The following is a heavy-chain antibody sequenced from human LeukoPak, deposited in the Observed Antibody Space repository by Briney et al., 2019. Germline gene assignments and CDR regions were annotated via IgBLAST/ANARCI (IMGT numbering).Heavy chain of an antibody. CDR3: ARDVRRAAAGTMNY. J-gene: IGHJ4*02. CDR1: GGSISSSSYY. CDR2: IYYIGST. D-gene: IGHD6-13*01. Sequence: SETLSLTCTVSGGSISSSSYYWGWIRQPPGKGLEWIGSIYYIGSTYYNPSLKSRVTISVDTSKNQFSLKLSSVTAADTAVYYCARDVRRAAAGTMNYWGQGTLVTVSS. V-gene: IGHV4-39*02.